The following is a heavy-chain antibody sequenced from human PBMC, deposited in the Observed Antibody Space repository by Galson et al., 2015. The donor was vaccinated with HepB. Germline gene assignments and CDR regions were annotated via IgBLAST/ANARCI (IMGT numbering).Heavy chain of an antibody. V-gene: IGHV3-30-3*01. CDR1: GFTLSSYA. D-gene: IGHD5-18*01. J-gene: IGHJ4*02. CDR3: ARVDTAMVTPYYFDY. Sequence: SLRLSCAASGFTLSSYAMHWVRQAPGKGLEWVAVISYDGSNKYYADSVKGRFTISRDNSKNTLYLQMNSLRAEDTAVYYCARVDTAMVTPYYFDYWGQGTLVTVSS. CDR2: ISYDGSNK.